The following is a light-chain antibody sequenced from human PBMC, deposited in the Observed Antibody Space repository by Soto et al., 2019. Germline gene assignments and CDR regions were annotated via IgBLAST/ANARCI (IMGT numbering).Light chain of an antibody. Sequence: DIQMTQSPSSLSASVGDRVTITCRASQSISGYLPWYQQRPGQAPKLLIYAASNLQSGVPSRFTGSESGTEFTLTISNLQPEDFATFYCQQTYRFPYTFGQGTKVDI. CDR2: AAS. CDR1: QSISGY. J-gene: IGKJ2*01. CDR3: QQTYRFPYT. V-gene: IGKV1-39*01.